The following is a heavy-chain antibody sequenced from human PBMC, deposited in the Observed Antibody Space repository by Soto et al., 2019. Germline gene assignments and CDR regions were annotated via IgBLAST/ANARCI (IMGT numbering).Heavy chain of an antibody. D-gene: IGHD6-13*01. CDR2: IIPIFGTA. V-gene: IGHV1-69*13. J-gene: IGHJ5*02. Sequence: SVKVSCKASGGTFSSYAISWVRQAPGQGLEWMGGIIPIFGTANYAQKFQGRVTITADESTSTAYMELSSLRSGDTAVYYCARATIAAAVIGWFDPWGQGTLVTVSS. CDR1: GGTFSSYA. CDR3: ARATIAAAVIGWFDP.